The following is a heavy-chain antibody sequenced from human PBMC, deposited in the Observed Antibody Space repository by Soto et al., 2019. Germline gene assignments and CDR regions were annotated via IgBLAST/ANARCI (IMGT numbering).Heavy chain of an antibody. V-gene: IGHV3-23*01. CDR1: GFIFENFG. J-gene: IGHJ5*02. CDR3: AKNQGVELVPLATVDWFDP. Sequence: QSGWSLRLSCAASGFIFENFGMSWVRQAPGKGLEWISSISGSGLKKYYADSVKGRFTISRDNSKSTVYLELNNLSAEDTAVYHCAKNQGVELVPLATVDWFDPWGQGSVVTVPS. CDR2: ISGSGLKK. D-gene: IGHD1-26*01.